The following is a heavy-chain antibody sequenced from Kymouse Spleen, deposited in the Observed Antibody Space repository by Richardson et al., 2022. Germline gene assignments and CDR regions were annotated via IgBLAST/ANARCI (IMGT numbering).Heavy chain of an antibody. V-gene: IGHV5-51*01. CDR2: IYPGDSDT. CDR3: ARHRNNHSKNPLHGMDV. D-gene: IGHD1-14*01. CDR1: GYSFTSYW. J-gene: IGHJ6*02. Sequence: EVQLVQSGAEVKKPGESLKISCKGSGYSFTSYWIGWVRQMPGKGLEWMGIIYPGDSDTRYSPSFQGQVTISADKSISTAYLQWSSLKASDTAMYYCARHRNNHSKNPLHGMDVWGQGTTVTVSS.